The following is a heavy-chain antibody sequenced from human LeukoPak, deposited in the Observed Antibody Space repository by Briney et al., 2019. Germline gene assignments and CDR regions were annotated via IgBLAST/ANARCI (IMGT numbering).Heavy chain of an antibody. Sequence: PSGTLSLTCAVSGGSISTNNWWTWVRQPPGKGLEWIGEIHHSGSTNYNPSLKSRVTISVDTSKNQFSLKLSSVTAADTAVYYCALEVRGVTSWFDPWGQGTLVTVAS. CDR2: IHHSGST. CDR3: ALEVRGVTSWFDP. V-gene: IGHV4-4*02. D-gene: IGHD3-10*01. J-gene: IGHJ5*02. CDR1: GGSISTNNW.